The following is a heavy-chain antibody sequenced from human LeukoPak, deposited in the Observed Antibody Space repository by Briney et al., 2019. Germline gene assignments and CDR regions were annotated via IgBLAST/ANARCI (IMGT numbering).Heavy chain of an antibody. CDR1: GFIFSNYA. D-gene: IGHD5-18*01. J-gene: IGHJ6*02. V-gene: IGHV3-30*18. CDR2: VSYNRRNK. CDR3: AKDRGRGIAMVTSYYYYGMDD. Sequence: PGGSLRLSCAASGFIFSNYAMHWVRQAPGKGLDWVSVVSYNRRNKYHADSVKGRFTISRDNSKNTLYLQMNSLRAEDTAVYYCAKDRGRGIAMVTSYYYYGMDDWGQGTTVTVSS.